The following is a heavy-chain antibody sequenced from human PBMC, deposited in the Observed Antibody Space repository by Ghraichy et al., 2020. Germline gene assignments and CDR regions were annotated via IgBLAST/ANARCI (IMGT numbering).Heavy chain of an antibody. J-gene: IGHJ4*02. D-gene: IGHD2-15*01. V-gene: IGHV3-21*06. Sequence: GGSLRLSCAVSGFTFTDYYMNWVRQAPGKGMEWVSTITSNSSNIYYADSGKGRFTISRDNAMNILYLQMNSLRAEDTAVFYCARRGVDAHNGGLWANDYWGQGILVTVSS. CDR1: GFTFTDYY. CDR3: ARRGVDAHNGGLWANDY. CDR2: ITSNSSNI.